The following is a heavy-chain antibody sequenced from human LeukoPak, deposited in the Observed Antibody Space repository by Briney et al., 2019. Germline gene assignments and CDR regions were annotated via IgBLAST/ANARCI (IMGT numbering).Heavy chain of an antibody. CDR2: MQYDGSDK. V-gene: IGHV3-30*02. CDR3: ARDYQPDRYCSGGSCYDYYGMDV. J-gene: IGHJ6*02. D-gene: IGHD2-15*01. Sequence: PGGSLRLSCAASGFTFSNYGIHWVRQAPGKGLEWVTFMQYDGSDKFYADSVKGRFTISRDNSKNTVYLQMNSLRAEDTAVYYCARDYQPDRYCSGGSCYDYYGMDVWGQGTTVTVSS. CDR1: GFTFSNYG.